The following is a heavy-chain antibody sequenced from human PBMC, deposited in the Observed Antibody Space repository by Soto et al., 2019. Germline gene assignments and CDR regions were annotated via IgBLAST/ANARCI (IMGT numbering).Heavy chain of an antibody. CDR1: GFSFRSYA. CDR2: MSYDGSDK. J-gene: IGHJ4*02. CDR3: ARARLDTPALEY. D-gene: IGHD2-2*01. V-gene: IGHV3-30-3*01. Sequence: QVQLVESGGGVVQPGRSLRLSCAASGFSFRSYAMHWVGQAPGKGLEGVAVMSYDGSDKDYADSVKGRFTISRDNSKNTLYLQMSSLRAEDTAVYYCARARLDTPALEYWGQGTLVTVSS.